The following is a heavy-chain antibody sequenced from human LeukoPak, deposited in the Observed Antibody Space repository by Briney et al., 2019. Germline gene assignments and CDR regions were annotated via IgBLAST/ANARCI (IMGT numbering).Heavy chain of an antibody. V-gene: IGHV4-31*03. J-gene: IGHJ3*02. D-gene: IGHD2-2*02. CDR2: IYYSGST. CDR1: GGSISSGGYY. CDR3: ARGGYCTDSNCYTSTFDI. Sequence: SQTLSLTCTVSGGSISSGGYYWSWIRQHPGKGLEWIGYIYYSGSTYYNPSLKSRVTISVDTSENQFSLNLTSVTAADTAVYYCARGGYCTDSNCYTSTFDIWGQGTKVTVSS.